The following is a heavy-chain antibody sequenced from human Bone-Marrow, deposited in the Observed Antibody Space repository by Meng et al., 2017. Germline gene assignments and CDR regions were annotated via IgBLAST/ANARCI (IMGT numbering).Heavy chain of an antibody. CDR3: ARDRNSGEHTEYNWFDP. J-gene: IGHJ5*02. CDR1: GYTFTSYY. D-gene: IGHD4/OR15-4a*01. CDR2: INPSGGST. V-gene: IGHV1-46*01. Sequence: GRLVQSGAEVKKPGASVKVSCKASGYTFTSYYMHWVRQAPGQGLEWMGIINPSGGSTSYAQKFQGRVTMTRDTSTSTVYMELSSLRSEDTAVYYCARDRNSGEHTEYNWFDPWGQGTLVTVSS.